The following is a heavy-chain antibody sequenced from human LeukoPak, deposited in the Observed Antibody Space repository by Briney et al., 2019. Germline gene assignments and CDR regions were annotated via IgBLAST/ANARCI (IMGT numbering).Heavy chain of an antibody. CDR2: IYYSGST. CDR1: GGSISSYY. CDR3: ARGGSSWYADY. J-gene: IGHJ4*02. Sequence: SETLSLTCTVSGGSISSYYWSWIRQPPGKGLEWIGYIYYSGSTSYNPSLKSRVTMSVDTSNDQFSLKVSSVTAADTAVYYCARGGSSWYADYWGQGTLVTVSS. V-gene: IGHV4-59*01. D-gene: IGHD6-13*01.